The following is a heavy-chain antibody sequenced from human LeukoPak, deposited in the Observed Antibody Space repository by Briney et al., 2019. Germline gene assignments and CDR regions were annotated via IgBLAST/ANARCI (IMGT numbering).Heavy chain of an antibody. CDR2: FDPEDGET. CDR3: ATGSLRLGEFSLGY. V-gene: IGHV1-24*01. J-gene: IGHJ4*02. Sequence: ASVKVSCKVSGYTLTELSMHCVRQAPGNGLEWMGGFDPEDGETVYAQRFQGRVTMTEDTSTDTAYMELSSLRSEDTAVYYCATGSLRLGEFSLGYWGQGTLVTVSS. D-gene: IGHD3-16*02. CDR1: GYTLTELS.